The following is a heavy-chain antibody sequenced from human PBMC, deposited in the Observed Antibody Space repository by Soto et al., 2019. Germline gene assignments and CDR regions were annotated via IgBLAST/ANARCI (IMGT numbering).Heavy chain of an antibody. D-gene: IGHD3-16*01. V-gene: IGHV3-23*01. CDR2: ISASGGTT. CDR3: ALSTCDTFRFDF. Sequence: GGTLRLSCAASGFTFSNFAMSWVRQSPGKGLEWVSAISASGGTTYSADPVKGRFIISRDSAKKTMFLQMNNLRAEDTAVYYFALSTCDTFRFDFWGQGVLVTVFS. CDR1: GFTFSNFA. J-gene: IGHJ4*02.